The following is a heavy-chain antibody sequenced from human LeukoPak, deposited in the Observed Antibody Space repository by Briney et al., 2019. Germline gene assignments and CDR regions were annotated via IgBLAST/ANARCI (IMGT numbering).Heavy chain of an antibody. CDR2: INHSGST. CDR3: ARSTMVRGVWNKAFDY. Sequence: PSETLSLTCAVYGGSFSGYYWSWIRQPPGKGLEWIGEINHSGSTNYNPSLKSRVTISVDTSKNQFSLKLSSVTAADTAVYYCARSTMVRGVWNKAFDYWGQGTLVTVSS. V-gene: IGHV4-34*01. D-gene: IGHD3-10*01. J-gene: IGHJ4*02. CDR1: GGSFSGYY.